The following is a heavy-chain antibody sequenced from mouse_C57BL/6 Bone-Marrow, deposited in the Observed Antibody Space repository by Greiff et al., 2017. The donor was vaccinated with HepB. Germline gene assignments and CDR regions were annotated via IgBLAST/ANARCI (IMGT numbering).Heavy chain of an antibody. Sequence: VQRVESGAELVKPGDSVKMSCKASGYTFTTYPIEWMKQNHGKSLEWIGNFHPYNDDTKYNEKFKGKATLTVEKSSSTVYLELSRLTSDDSAVYYCARGGDPAWFAYWGQGTLVTVSA. CDR3: ARGGDPAWFAY. CDR1: GYTFTTYP. CDR2: FHPYNDDT. D-gene: IGHD3-3*01. J-gene: IGHJ3*01. V-gene: IGHV1-47*01.